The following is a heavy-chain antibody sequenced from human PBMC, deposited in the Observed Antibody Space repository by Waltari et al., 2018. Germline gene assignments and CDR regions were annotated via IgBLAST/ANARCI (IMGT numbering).Heavy chain of an antibody. Sequence: EVQLVESGGGLVQPGRSLRLSCTASGFTFGDYAMSWVRQAPGKGLEWVGFIRSKAYGGTTEYAAVVKGRFTISRDDSKSIAYLQMNSLKTEDTAVYYCTRDLFGAVTTPYYYYMDVWGKGTTVTVSS. CDR2: IRSKAYGGTT. CDR1: GFTFGDYA. CDR3: TRDLFGAVTTPYYYYMDV. V-gene: IGHV3-49*04. D-gene: IGHD4-4*01. J-gene: IGHJ6*03.